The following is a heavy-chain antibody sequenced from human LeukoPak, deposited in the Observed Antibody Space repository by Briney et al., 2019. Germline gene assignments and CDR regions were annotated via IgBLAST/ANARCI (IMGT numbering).Heavy chain of an antibody. CDR1: GFTFSSYS. D-gene: IGHD3-10*01. J-gene: IGHJ5*02. CDR3: ARESVTMVRGVMSSWFDP. CDR2: ISSSSSYI. V-gene: IGHV3-21*01. Sequence: GGSLRLSCAASGFTFSSYSMNWVRQALGKGLEWVSSISSSSSYIYYADSVKGRFTISRDNAKNSLYLQMNSLRAEDTAVYYCARESVTMVRGVMSSWFDPWGQGTLVTVSS.